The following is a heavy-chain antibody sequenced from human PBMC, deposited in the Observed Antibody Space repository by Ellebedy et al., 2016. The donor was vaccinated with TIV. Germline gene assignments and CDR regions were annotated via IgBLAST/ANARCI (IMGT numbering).Heavy chain of an antibody. V-gene: IGHV4-59*01. CDR3: VSSVSVDAFDL. CDR2: LYYTGST. CDR1: GGSLSDNY. Sequence: SETLSLTCAVSGGSLSDNYWTWIRQPPGKGLEWIGYLYYTGSTNYNPSLKIRVTISVNTPRNQFSLKLNSVTAADTAVYYCVSSVSVDAFDLWGQGTMVTVSS. D-gene: IGHD3-10*01. J-gene: IGHJ3*01.